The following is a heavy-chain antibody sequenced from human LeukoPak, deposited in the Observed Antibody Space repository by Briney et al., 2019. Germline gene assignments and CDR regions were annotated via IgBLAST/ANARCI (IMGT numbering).Heavy chain of an antibody. CDR1: GGSISSGSYY. Sequence: PSETLSLTCTVSGGSISSGSYYWSWIRQPAGKGLEWIGRIYTSGSTNYNPSLKSRVTISVDTSKNQFSLKLSSVTAADTAVYYCARLYCSGGSCLLNWFDPWGQGTLVTVSS. D-gene: IGHD2-15*01. CDR2: IYTSGST. CDR3: ARLYCSGGSCLLNWFDP. V-gene: IGHV4-61*02. J-gene: IGHJ5*02.